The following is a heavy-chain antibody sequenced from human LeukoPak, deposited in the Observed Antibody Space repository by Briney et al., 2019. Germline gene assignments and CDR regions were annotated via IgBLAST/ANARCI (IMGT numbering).Heavy chain of an antibody. CDR2: ISGSGITT. D-gene: IGHD3-10*01. CDR1: GFTFSSYA. J-gene: IGHJ6*03. CDR3: AKDRQGFGFGEQLDYYYMDV. V-gene: IGHV3-23*01. Sequence: GGSLRLSCAASGFTFSSYAISWVRQAPGKGLEWVSAISGSGITTYYADSVKGRSTISRDNSKNPLYLQINSLRAEDTAVYYCAKDRQGFGFGEQLDYYYMDVWGKGTTVTVSS.